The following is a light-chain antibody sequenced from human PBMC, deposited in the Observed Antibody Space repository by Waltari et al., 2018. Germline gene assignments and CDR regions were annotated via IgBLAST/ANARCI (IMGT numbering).Light chain of an antibody. CDR2: DAS. V-gene: IGKV1-12*01. CDR3: QQVDSFPRT. CDR1: QGLSSR. J-gene: IGKJ1*01. Sequence: DIQMTQSPSSVSASVGDRVTLTCRASQGLSSRLAWYQQKPGEAPKLLIYDASSLHSGVPSRFSGSGSGTEFTLTISSLQPEDFATYYCQQVDSFPRTFGQGTKVEVK.